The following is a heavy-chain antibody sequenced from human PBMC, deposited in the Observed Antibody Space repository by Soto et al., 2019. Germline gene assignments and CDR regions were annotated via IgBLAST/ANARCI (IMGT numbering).Heavy chain of an antibody. J-gene: IGHJ4*02. Sequence: SETLSLTCAVYGGSFSGYYWSWIRQPPGKGLEWIGEINHSGSTNYNPSLKSRVTISVDTSKNQFSLKLSSVTAADTAVYYCARPQGYSSGWYSNYWGQGTLVTVSS. D-gene: IGHD6-19*01. CDR3: ARPQGYSSGWYSNY. CDR2: INHSGST. CDR1: GGSFSGYY. V-gene: IGHV4-34*01.